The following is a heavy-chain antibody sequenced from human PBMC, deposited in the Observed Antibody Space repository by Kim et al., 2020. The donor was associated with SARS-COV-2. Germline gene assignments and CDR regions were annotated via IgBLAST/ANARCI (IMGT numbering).Heavy chain of an antibody. Sequence: KYSQNFQGRVTITRDTSASTAYMELSSLRSEDTAVYYCARDGGGSGYYNYWGQGTLVTVSS. D-gene: IGHD3-22*01. V-gene: IGHV1-3*01. CDR3: ARDGGGSGYYNY. J-gene: IGHJ4*02.